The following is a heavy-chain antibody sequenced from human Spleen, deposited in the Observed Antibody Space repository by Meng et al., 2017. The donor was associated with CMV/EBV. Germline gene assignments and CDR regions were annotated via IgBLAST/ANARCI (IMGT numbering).Heavy chain of an antibody. CDR2: INHSGST. D-gene: IGHD4-11*01. CDR1: GGSFSGYY. J-gene: IGHJ4*02. V-gene: IGHV4-34*01. CDR3: ARGDYTNGVDY. Sequence: SETLSLTCAVYGGSFSGYYWSWIRQPPGKGLEWIGEINHSGSTNYNPSLKSRVTISVDTSKNQFSLKLSSVTAADTAVYYCARGDYTNGVDYWGQGTLVTVSS.